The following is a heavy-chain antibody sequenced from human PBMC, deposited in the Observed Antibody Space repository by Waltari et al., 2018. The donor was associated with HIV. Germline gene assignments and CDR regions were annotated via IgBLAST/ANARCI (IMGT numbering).Heavy chain of an antibody. D-gene: IGHD1-26*01. CDR2: IRSKANSYAT. J-gene: IGHJ4*02. CDR3: LLWGVGARSRGY. V-gene: IGHV3-73*02. CDR1: GFTFSGPA. Sequence: EVQLVESGGGLVQPGGSLTLSCAASGFTFSGPAMHCVRPASGKGLEWVGRIRSKANSYATAYAASVKGRFTISRDDSKNTAYLQMNSLKTEDTAVYYCLLWGVGARSRGYWGQGTLVTVSS.